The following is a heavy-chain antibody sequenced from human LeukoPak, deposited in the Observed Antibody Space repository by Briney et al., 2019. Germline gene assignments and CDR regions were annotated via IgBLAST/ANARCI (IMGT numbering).Heavy chain of an antibody. Sequence: GESLKISCKGSGYSFTSYWIGWVRQMPGKGLEWMGIIYPGDSDTTYSPSFQGQVTISADKSISTAYLQWSSLEASDTAMYYCARQGYCSGGSCYSIDYWGQGTLVTVSS. J-gene: IGHJ4*02. D-gene: IGHD2-15*01. V-gene: IGHV5-51*01. CDR1: GYSFTSYW. CDR2: IYPGDSDT. CDR3: ARQGYCSGGSCYSIDY.